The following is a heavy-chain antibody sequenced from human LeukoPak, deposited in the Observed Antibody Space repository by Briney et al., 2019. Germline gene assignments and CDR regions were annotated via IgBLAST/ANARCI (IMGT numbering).Heavy chain of an antibody. Sequence: GGSLRLSCAASGFTVSSNYMSWVRQAPGKGLEWVSVIYSGGSTYYADSVKGRFTISRDNSKNTLYLQMNSLRAEDTAVYYCARVGITIFGVVPIGVDYWGQGTLVTVSS. D-gene: IGHD3-3*01. CDR2: IYSGGST. CDR3: ARVGITIFGVVPIGVDY. V-gene: IGHV3-53*01. CDR1: GFTVSSNY. J-gene: IGHJ4*02.